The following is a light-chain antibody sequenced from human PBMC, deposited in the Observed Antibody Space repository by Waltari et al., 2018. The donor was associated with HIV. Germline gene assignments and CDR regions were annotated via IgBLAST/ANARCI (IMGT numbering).Light chain of an antibody. V-gene: IGKV3-15*01. CDR3: QQYNNWPPLT. J-gene: IGKJ4*01. Sequence: ILMTQSQATLSVSPGERVALSCRPSQSVGSNLAWYQQKPGQAPRLLIYDASSRATGIPARFSGSGSGTEFTLTISNLQSEDFAVYYCQQYNNWPPLTFGGGTKVEIK. CDR2: DAS. CDR1: QSVGSN.